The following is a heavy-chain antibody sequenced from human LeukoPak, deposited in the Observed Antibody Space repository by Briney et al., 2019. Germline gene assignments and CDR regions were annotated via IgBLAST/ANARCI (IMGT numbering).Heavy chain of an antibody. CDR2: ISYDGSNK. CDR3: AKETVYSSSWSYYYYGMDV. J-gene: IGHJ6*02. CDR1: GFTFNTYV. V-gene: IGHV3-30*18. Sequence: PGGSLRLSCAASGFTFNTYVMNWVRQAPGKGLEWVAVISYDGSNKYYADSVKGRFTISRDNSKNTLYLQMNSLRAEDTAVYYCAKETVYSSSWSYYYYGMDVWGQGTTVTVSS. D-gene: IGHD6-13*01.